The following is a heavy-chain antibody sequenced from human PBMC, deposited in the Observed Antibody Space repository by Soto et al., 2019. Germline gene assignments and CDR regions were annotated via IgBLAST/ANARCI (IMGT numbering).Heavy chain of an antibody. CDR1: GFTFSSYW. CDR2: IKQDGSEK. V-gene: IGHV3-7*01. Sequence: GGSLRLSCAASGFTFSSYWMSWVRQAPGKGLEWVANIKQDGSEKYYVDSVKGRFTISRDNAKNSLYRQMNSMRAEDTAVYYCARVQSRGWTPSDYWGQGTLVTVSS. CDR3: ARVQSRGWTPSDY. D-gene: IGHD6-19*01. J-gene: IGHJ4*02.